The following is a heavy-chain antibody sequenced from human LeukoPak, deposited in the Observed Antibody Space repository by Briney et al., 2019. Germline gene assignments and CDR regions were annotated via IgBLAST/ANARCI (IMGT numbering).Heavy chain of an antibody. V-gene: IGHV4-61*08. CDR1: GGSISISSGGYY. Sequence: SETLSLTCTVSGGSISISSGGYYWSWIRQHPGKGLEWTGYIYYSGSTNYNPSLNSRVTISVDTSKNQFSLRLSSVTAADTAIYYCARAVSGRFDYWGQGTLVTVSS. D-gene: IGHD6-19*01. J-gene: IGHJ4*02. CDR3: ARAVSGRFDY. CDR2: IYYSGST.